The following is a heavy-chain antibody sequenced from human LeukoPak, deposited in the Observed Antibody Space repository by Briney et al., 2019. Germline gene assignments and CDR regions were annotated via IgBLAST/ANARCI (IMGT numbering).Heavy chain of an antibody. CDR2: IYSGGST. J-gene: IGHJ4*02. CDR1: GFSVSSNY. Sequence: GGSLRLSCAASGFSVSSNYMNWVRQAPGKGLEWVSVIYSGGSTYYADSVKGRFTISRDNSKNTLYLQMSSLRADDTAVYYCARALWFGETFPAYWGQGTLVTVSS. CDR3: ARALWFGETFPAY. D-gene: IGHD3-10*01. V-gene: IGHV3-53*01.